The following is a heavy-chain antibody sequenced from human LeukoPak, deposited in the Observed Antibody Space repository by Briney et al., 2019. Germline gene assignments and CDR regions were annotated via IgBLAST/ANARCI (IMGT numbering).Heavy chain of an antibody. CDR3: AKDQPGAHK. CDR2: ISYDGSNK. V-gene: IGHV3-30*18. CDR1: GFTFSSYG. J-gene: IGHJ4*02. Sequence: GRSLRLSCAASGFTFSSYGMHWVRQAPGKGLEWVAVISYDGSNKYYADSVKGRFTISRDNSKNTLYLQMNSLRAEDTAVYYCAKDQPGAHKWGQGTLVTVSS.